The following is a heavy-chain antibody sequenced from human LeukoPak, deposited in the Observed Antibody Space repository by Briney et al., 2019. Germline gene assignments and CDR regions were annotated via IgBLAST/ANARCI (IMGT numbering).Heavy chain of an antibody. CDR1: GGSISSYY. Sequence: SETLSLTCTVSGGSISSYYWSWIRQPPGKGLEWIAHMYYSGSSKYNPYLKSRATISRDTSKNQFSLKLTSVTVADTAVYFCAREGVAAAGAFDNWGQGTLVTVSA. V-gene: IGHV4-59*01. D-gene: IGHD6-13*01. CDR2: MYYSGSS. J-gene: IGHJ4*02. CDR3: AREGVAAAGAFDN.